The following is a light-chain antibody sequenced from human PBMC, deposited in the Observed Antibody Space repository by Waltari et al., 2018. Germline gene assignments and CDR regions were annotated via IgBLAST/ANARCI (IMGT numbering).Light chain of an antibody. J-gene: IGKJ1*01. V-gene: IGKV1-9*01. CDR2: AAS. Sequence: IPLTQTPSSLSASVGDRVTITCRASQGISNDLAWYQKKPGKAPKLLIYAASTLQSGVPSRFRGSGSGTDCTLTISSLQPEDFATYYCQQLISYQWTFGQGTKVEIK. CDR3: QQLISYQWT. CDR1: QGISND.